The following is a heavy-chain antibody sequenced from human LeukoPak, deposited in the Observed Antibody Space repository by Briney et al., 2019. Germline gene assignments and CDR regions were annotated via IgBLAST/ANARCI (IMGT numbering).Heavy chain of an antibody. CDR2: IYYSGST. V-gene: IGHV4-31*03. J-gene: IGHJ4*02. D-gene: IGHD3-22*01. CDR3: ARTLLGDSSGYYYGWYYFDY. Sequence: SETLSLTCTVSGGSISSGGYYWSWIRQHPGKGLEWIGYIYYSGSTYYNPSLKSRVTISVDTSKNQFSLKLSSVTAADTAVYYCARTLLGDSSGYYYGWYYFDYWGQGTLVTVSS. CDR1: GGSISSGGYY.